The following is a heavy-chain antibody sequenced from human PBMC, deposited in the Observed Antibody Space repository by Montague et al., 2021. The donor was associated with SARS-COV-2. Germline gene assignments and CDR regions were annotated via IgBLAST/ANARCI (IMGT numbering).Heavy chain of an antibody. Sequence: SLRLSCAASGFSFDDYAMHWVQQAPGKGLEWVSGISWNSDSLGYADSVKGRFTISRDNAKNSLYLQMNSLRAEDTALYYCAKDGVIAEYFQHWGQGTLVTVSS. J-gene: IGHJ1*01. CDR2: ISWNSDSL. CDR1: GFSFDDYA. V-gene: IGHV3-9*01. CDR3: AKDGVIAEYFQH.